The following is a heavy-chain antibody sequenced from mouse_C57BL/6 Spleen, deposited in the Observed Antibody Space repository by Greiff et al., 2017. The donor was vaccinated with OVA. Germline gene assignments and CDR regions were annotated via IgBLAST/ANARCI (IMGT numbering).Heavy chain of an antibody. V-gene: IGHV10-1*01. CDR3: GRQGFPRYFDV. CDR2: IRSKSNNYAT. CDR1: GFSFNTYA. J-gene: IGHJ1*03. Sequence: EVKLEESGGGLVQPKGSLKLSCAASGFSFNTYAMNWVRQAPGKGLEWVARIRSKSNNYATYYADSVKDRFTISRDDSESMLYLQMNNLKTEDTAKYYCGRQGFPRYFDVWGTGTTVTVSS.